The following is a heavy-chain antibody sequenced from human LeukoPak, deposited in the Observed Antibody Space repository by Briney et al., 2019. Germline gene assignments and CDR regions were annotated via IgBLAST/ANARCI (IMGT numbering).Heavy chain of an antibody. D-gene: IGHD4-23*01. Sequence: SETLSLTCTVSGGSISISSYYWGWIRQPPGKRLEWIGSIYYSGSSYYNPSLKSRVTISVLTSKNRFSLKLSSVTAADTAVYYCATLTGGDDAFDIWGQGTMVTVSS. CDR3: ATLTGGDDAFDI. V-gene: IGHV4-39*07. CDR1: GGSISISSYY. J-gene: IGHJ3*02. CDR2: IYYSGSS.